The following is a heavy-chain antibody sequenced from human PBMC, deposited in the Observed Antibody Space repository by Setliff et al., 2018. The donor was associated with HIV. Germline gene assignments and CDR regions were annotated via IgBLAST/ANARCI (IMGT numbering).Heavy chain of an antibody. CDR1: GFTFGSYG. CDR2: ISNDGNLI. CDR3: ARDSEPGTRVAGTTGLDY. D-gene: IGHD6-19*01. J-gene: IGHJ4*02. V-gene: IGHV3-30*12. Sequence: SGGSLRLSCTTSGFTFGSYGMHWVRQAPGKGLEWVAVISNDGNLIFYADSMKGRFTISRDNSKNTVYLQMNSLRAEDTALYYCARDSEPGTRVAGTTGLDYWGQGSLVTVSS.